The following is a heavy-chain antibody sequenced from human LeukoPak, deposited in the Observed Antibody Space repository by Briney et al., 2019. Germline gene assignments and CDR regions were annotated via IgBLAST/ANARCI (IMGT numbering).Heavy chain of an antibody. D-gene: IGHD1-26*01. CDR2: IIPILGIA. Sequence: SVKVSCKASGGTXSSYAISWVRQAPGQGLDWMGRIIPILGIANYAQKFQGRVTITADKSTSTAYMELSSLRSEDTAVYYCARDRIVGATGLYAFDIWGQGTMVTVSS. CDR3: ARDRIVGATGLYAFDI. CDR1: GGTXSSYA. J-gene: IGHJ3*02. V-gene: IGHV1-69*04.